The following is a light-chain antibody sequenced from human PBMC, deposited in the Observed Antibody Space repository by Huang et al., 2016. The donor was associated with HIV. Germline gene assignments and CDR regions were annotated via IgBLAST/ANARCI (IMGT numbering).Light chain of an antibody. CDR1: QSVSSY. CDR2: DAS. Sequence: EIVLTQSPATLSLSPGERATLSCRASQSVSSYLAWYQQKPGQAPRLLIYDASNRATGIPARFSGCGSGTDFTLTISSLEPEDFAVYYCQQRSNWPGITFGPGTKVDIK. J-gene: IGKJ3*01. CDR3: QQRSNWPGIT. V-gene: IGKV3-11*01.